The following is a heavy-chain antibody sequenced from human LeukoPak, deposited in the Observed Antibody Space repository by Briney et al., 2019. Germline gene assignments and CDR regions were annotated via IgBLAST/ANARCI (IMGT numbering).Heavy chain of an antibody. V-gene: IGHV3-48*01. J-gene: IGHJ4*02. CDR1: EFTFSSYI. CDR3: ARARSSGYLTFDY. Sequence: PGGSLRLSCSASEFTFSSYIMKSVRQAPGKGLEGVSYITKRGNSKTYADSVKGRLTISSDNTKISLDLQLNGLRAEDMAVYYCARARSSGYLTFDYWGQGTLVTVSS. D-gene: IGHD3-22*01. CDR2: ITKRGNSK.